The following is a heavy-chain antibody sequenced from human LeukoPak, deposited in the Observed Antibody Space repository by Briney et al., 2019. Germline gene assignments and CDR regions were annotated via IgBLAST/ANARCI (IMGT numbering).Heavy chain of an antibody. Sequence: SETLSLTCTVSAGSINNYYWSWIRQPPGKGLEWIGYIYYSGSTNYNPSLKSRVTISVDTSRKQVSLNLSSVTAADTAVYYCARVAARYVGMDVWGQGTTVTVSS. J-gene: IGHJ6*02. CDR2: IYYSGST. CDR1: AGSINNYY. V-gene: IGHV4-59*01. CDR3: ARVAARYVGMDV. D-gene: IGHD6-6*01.